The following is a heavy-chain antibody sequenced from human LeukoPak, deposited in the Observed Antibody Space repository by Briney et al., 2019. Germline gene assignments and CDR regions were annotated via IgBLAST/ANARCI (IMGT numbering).Heavy chain of an antibody. D-gene: IGHD3-22*01. CDR1: GYTFTGYY. V-gene: IGHV1-2*02. CDR3: ARDIHYYDSSGYRDAFDI. CDR2: INPNSGGT. Sequence: GASVKVSCKASGYTFTGYYMHWVRQAPGQGLEWMGWINPNSGGTNYAQKFQGRVTMTRDTSISTAYMVLSRLRSDDTAVYYCARDIHYYDSSGYRDAFDIWGQGTMVTVSS. J-gene: IGHJ3*02.